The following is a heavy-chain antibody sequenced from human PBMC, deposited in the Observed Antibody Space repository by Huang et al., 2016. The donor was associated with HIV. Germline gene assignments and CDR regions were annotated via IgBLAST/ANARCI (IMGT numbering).Heavy chain of an antibody. CDR3: ARQGVGDFVVEPTGLGAFDI. CDR1: GYTFNGYW. V-gene: IGHV5-51*01. Sequence: EVQLVQSGAVVKKPGESLKISCKGSGYTFNGYWIGWVRQMPGKGLEWMWIIYPGYSDTTYRPSFQGQVTISADKSISTAYLQWSGLKASDTAMYYCARQGVGDFVVEPTGLGAFDIWGQGTMVTVSS. CDR2: IYPGYSDT. J-gene: IGHJ3*02. D-gene: IGHD2-2*01.